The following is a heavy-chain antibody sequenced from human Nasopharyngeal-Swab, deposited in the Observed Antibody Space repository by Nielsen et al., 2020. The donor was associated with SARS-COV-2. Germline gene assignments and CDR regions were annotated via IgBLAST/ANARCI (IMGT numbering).Heavy chain of an antibody. Sequence: GESLKISCAASGFTFSGYAMSWVRQAPGKGLEWVSAISGSGGSTYYADSVKGRFTISRDNSKNTLYLQMNSLRAEDTAVYYCARVSDYYDSSGYYFDYWGQGTLVTVSS. CDR1: GFTFSGYA. V-gene: IGHV3-23*01. CDR2: ISGSGGST. CDR3: ARVSDYYDSSGYYFDY. D-gene: IGHD3-22*01. J-gene: IGHJ4*02.